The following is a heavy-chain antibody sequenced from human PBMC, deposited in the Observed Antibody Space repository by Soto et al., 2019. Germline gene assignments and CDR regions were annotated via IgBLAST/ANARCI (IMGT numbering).Heavy chain of an antibody. Sequence: QVQLVQSGAEVKKPGASVKVSCKASGFTFSAYYIYWERQAPGQGLEWIGWINPNSGGTNNAQKFQGRVTMTRDTSTSTVYMELSALIPDDTAVYYCARSLLDEYSSSWRSAYYGMDVWGQGTTVTVSS. D-gene: IGHD6-13*01. CDR2: INPNSGGT. CDR3: ARSLLDEYSSSWRSAYYGMDV. V-gene: IGHV1-2*02. J-gene: IGHJ6*02. CDR1: GFTFSAYY.